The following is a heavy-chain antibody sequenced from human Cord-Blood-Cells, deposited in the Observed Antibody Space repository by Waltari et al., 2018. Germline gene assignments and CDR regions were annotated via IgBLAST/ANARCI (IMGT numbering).Heavy chain of an antibody. D-gene: IGHD6-6*01. CDR1: GFTFDDYA. V-gene: IGHV3-9*03. CDR2: ISWNSGSI. J-gene: IGHJ3*02. CDR3: AKGGYSSSFDAFDI. Sequence: EVQLVESGGGLVQPGRSLRLSCAASGFTFDDYAMHWVRQGPGKGLEWVSGISWNSGSIGYADSVKGRFTISRDNAKNSLYLQMNSLRAEDMALYYCAKGGYSSSFDAFDIWGQGTMVTVSS.